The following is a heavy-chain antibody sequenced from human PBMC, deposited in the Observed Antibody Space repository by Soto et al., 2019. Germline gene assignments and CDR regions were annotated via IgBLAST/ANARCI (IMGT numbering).Heavy chain of an antibody. CDR3: ASRQGVYGDYGATRWFDP. V-gene: IGHV4-61*01. D-gene: IGHD4-17*01. J-gene: IGHJ5*02. CDR1: GASISNSIYY. Sequence: SDTLSLTCTVSGASISNSIYYWSLLRHQPGNGLWWVGYIYHSGSSNYNLSLNSPITISEDTSKNQFSLKLSSVNAADTAVYYCASRQGVYGDYGATRWFDPWGQGTLVTVSS. CDR2: IYHSGSS.